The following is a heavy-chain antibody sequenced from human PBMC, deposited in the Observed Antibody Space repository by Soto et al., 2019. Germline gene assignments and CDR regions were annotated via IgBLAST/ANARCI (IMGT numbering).Heavy chain of an antibody. Sequence: PGGSLNLSCADSVFTSSSYAMSWFRQAPVKGLEWVSAISGSGGSAYYADSVKGRFTISRDNSKNTLYLQMNSLRAEDTAVYYCAKEGGSGSYYVLYFDYWGQGTLVTVSS. CDR2: ISGSGGSA. CDR1: VFTSSSYA. J-gene: IGHJ4*02. D-gene: IGHD1-26*01. CDR3: AKEGGSGSYYVLYFDY. V-gene: IGHV3-23*01.